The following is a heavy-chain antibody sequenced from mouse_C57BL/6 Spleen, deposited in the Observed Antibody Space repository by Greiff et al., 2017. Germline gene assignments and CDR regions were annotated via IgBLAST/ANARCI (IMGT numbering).Heavy chain of an antibody. J-gene: IGHJ4*01. Sequence: VKLMESGPGLVQPSQSLSITCTVSGFSLTSYGVHWVRQSPGKGLEWLGVIWRGGSTDYNAAFMSRLSITKDNSKSQVFFKMHSLQADDTAIYYCAKKDSLYAMDYWGQGTSVTVSS. CDR2: IWRGGST. CDR3: AKKDSLYAMDY. D-gene: IGHD6-2*01. V-gene: IGHV2-5*01. CDR1: GFSLTSYG.